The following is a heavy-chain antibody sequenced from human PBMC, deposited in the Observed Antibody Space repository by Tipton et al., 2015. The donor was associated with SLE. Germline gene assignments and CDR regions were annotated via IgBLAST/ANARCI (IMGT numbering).Heavy chain of an antibody. Sequence: TLSLTCNVSGGSISSSNYYWAWIRQPPGKGLEWIGSIYYGGSTYYNPSLKSRVTISVDTSKNQFSLKMSSVTAADTAVYYCARLDAVRFLGQGYFQHWSQGTLVTVSS. CDR2: IYYGGST. CDR3: ARLDAVRFLGQGYFQH. J-gene: IGHJ1*01. D-gene: IGHD3-3*01. CDR1: GGSISSSNYY. V-gene: IGHV4-39*01.